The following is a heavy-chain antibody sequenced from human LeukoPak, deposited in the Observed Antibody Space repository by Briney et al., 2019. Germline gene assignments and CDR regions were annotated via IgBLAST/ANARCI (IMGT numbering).Heavy chain of an antibody. J-gene: IGHJ4*02. V-gene: IGHV4-39*01. Sequence: SETLSLTCTVSGGSISSNSYFWAWIRQPPGPGLQWVGSIYYTGTTYYNPSLKCRVTISVDTSENQFSLRLSSVTAADTAVYYCARLVSAAGSFDYWGQGTLVTVSS. D-gene: IGHD3-10*01. CDR1: GGSISSNSYF. CDR3: ARLVSAAGSFDY. CDR2: IYYTGTT.